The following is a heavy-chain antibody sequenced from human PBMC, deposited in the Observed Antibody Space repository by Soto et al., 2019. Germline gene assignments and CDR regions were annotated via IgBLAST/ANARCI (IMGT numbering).Heavy chain of an antibody. V-gene: IGHV3-30-3*01. D-gene: IGHD2-15*01. CDR1: GFTFSSYA. J-gene: IGHJ6*02. Sequence: GGSLRLSCAASGFTFSSYAMHWVRQAPGKGLEWVAVISYDGSNKYYADSVKGRFTISRDNSKNTLYLQMNSLRAEDTAVYYCARDQRDTPKSAATPTLRNYYYYGMDVWGQGTTVTVSS. CDR3: ARDQRDTPKSAATPTLRNYYYYGMDV. CDR2: ISYDGSNK.